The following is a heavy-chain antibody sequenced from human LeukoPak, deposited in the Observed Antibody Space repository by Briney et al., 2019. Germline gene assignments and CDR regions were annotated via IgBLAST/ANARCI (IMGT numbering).Heavy chain of an antibody. CDR1: GGSIDMTNY. D-gene: IGHD2-21*02. V-gene: IGHV4-4*02. CDR3: TRDVYCGGDCSYFDS. Sequence: SGTLSLTCGVSGGSIDMTNYWNWVRQAPGKGLEWIGEIAHDGTRNYNASLRSRVAMSLDRANNQFSLSLTSVTAADTAVYYCTRDVYCGGDCSYFDSWGQGTLVTVSS. CDR2: IAHDGTR. J-gene: IGHJ4*02.